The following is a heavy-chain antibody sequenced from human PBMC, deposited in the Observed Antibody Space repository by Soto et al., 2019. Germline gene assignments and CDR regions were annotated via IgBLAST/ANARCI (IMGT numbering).Heavy chain of an antibody. D-gene: IGHD3-10*01. CDR3: ARDILLWFGELPPRAHDAFDI. J-gene: IGHJ3*02. CDR1: GGSISSGGYF. V-gene: IGHV4-31*03. CDR2: INYSGST. Sequence: QVQLQESGPGLVKPSQTLSLTCTVSGGSISSGGYFWSWIRQHPGKGLEWIADINYSGSTYSNPSLKSRVTISVDTSKNQFSLKLSSVTAADTAVYYCARDILLWFGELPPRAHDAFDIWGQGTMVTVSS.